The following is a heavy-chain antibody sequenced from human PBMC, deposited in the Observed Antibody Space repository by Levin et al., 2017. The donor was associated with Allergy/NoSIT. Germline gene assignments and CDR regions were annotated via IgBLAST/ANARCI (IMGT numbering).Heavy chain of an antibody. CDR2: IYSGGST. CDR1: GFTVSSNY. D-gene: IGHD3-10*01. J-gene: IGHJ4*02. CDR3: ARDLRDYGSGRYYNVFDY. V-gene: IGHV3-66*01. Sequence: GGSLRLSCAASGFTVSSNYMSWVRQAPGKGLEWVSVIYSGGSTYYADSVKGRFTISRDNSKNTLYLQMNSLRAEDTAVYYCARDLRDYGSGRYYNVFDYWGQGTLVTVSS.